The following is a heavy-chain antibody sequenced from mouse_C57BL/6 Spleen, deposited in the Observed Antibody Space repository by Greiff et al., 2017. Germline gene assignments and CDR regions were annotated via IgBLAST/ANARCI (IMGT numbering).Heavy chain of an antibody. J-gene: IGHJ4*01. D-gene: IGHD2-10*02. CDR1: GYTFTSYW. CDR3: ARSVYGNYAMDY. Sequence: QVHVKQPGAELVRPGTSVKLSCKASGYTFTSYWMHWVKQRPGQGLEWIGVIDPSDSYTNYNQKFKGKATLTVDTSSSTAYMQLSSLTSEDSAVYYCARSVYGNYAMDYWGQGTSVTVSS. CDR2: IDPSDSYT. V-gene: IGHV1-59*01.